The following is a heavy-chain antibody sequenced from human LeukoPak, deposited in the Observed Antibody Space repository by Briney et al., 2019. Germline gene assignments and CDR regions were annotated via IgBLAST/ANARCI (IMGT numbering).Heavy chain of an antibody. CDR2: IWDDGRTE. J-gene: IGHJ6*03. CDR1: GFIFSNFA. D-gene: IGHD1-26*01. Sequence: GGSLRLSCAASGFIFSNFAMHWVRQAPGKGPEWVAVIWDDGRTEKYVDSVKGRFTISRDNSKKTLELQMNSLRAEDTAVYYCAREVGHYYYMDVWGKGTTVTVSS. CDR3: AREVGHYYYMDV. V-gene: IGHV3-33*01.